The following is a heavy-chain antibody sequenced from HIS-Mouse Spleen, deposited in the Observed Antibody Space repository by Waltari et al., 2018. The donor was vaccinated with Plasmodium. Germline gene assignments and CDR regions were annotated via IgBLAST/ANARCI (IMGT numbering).Heavy chain of an antibody. CDR3: AREDILTGYYNDYWYFDL. V-gene: IGHV3-21*01. Sequence: EVQLVESGGGLVKPGGSLRLSCAASGFTFSSYSMNWVRQAPGKGLDGVSSISISSSYIYYADSVKGRFTISRDNAKNSLYLQMNSLRAEDTAVYYCAREDILTGYYNDYWYFDLWGRGTLVTVSS. D-gene: IGHD3-9*01. J-gene: IGHJ2*01. CDR1: GFTFSSYS. CDR2: ISISSSYI.